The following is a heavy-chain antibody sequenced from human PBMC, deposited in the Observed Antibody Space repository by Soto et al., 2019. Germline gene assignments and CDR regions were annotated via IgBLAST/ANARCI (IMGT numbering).Heavy chain of an antibody. CDR3: ARVSGLAQRAVGYYGMDV. D-gene: IGHD3-10*01. CDR1: GGTFSSYA. Sequence: QVQLVQSGAEVKKPGSSVKVSCKASGGTFSSYAISWVRQAPGQGLEWMGGIIPIFGTANYAQKFQGRVTITADESTSTAHMELSSLRSEDTAVYYCARVSGLAQRAVGYYGMDVWGQGTTVTVSS. V-gene: IGHV1-69*12. CDR2: IIPIFGTA. J-gene: IGHJ6*02.